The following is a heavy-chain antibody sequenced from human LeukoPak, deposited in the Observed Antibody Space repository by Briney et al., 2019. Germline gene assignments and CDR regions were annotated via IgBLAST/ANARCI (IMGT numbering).Heavy chain of an antibody. J-gene: IGHJ6*03. Sequence: GGSLRLSCAASGFTFSSYSMNWVHQAPGKGLEWVSSISSSSTYIYYADSVKGRFTISRDNAKNSLYLQMNSLRADDTAVYYCARDHRYCSGGSCYWESYYYYYMDVWGKGTTVTVSS. D-gene: IGHD2-15*01. V-gene: IGHV3-21*01. CDR2: ISSSSTYI. CDR3: ARDHRYCSGGSCYWESYYYYYMDV. CDR1: GFTFSSYS.